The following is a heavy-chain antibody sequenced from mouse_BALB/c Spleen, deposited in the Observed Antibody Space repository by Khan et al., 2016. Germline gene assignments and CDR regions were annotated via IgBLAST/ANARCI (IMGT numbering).Heavy chain of an antibody. D-gene: IGHD2-4*01. CDR3: ARYYYDYDYGIDY. Sequence: QVQLQQSGAELMKPGASVKISCKATGYTFSTYWIEWVKQRPGHGLEWIGEILPGSGSSNYNEKLKGKATFTADTSSNTAYLQLSSLTSVDSAVFCCARYYYDYDYGIDYWGQGTSVTVSS. J-gene: IGHJ4*01. CDR1: GYTFSTYW. V-gene: IGHV1-9*01. CDR2: ILPGSGSS.